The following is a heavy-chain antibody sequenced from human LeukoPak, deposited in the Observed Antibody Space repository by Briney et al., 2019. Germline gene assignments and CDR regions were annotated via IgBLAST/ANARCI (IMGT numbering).Heavy chain of an antibody. CDR3: VRGCMFCRWKTYFDP. Sequence: PGGSLRLSCAASGFTFSTYDMHWVRQATGKGLEWVSAIGTAGDSFYPDSVKGGFTMSRENARNSVYLQMNSLRAEDTAVYYCVRGCMFCRWKTYFDPWGQGTLVTVSS. CDR2: IGTAGDS. CDR1: GFTFSTYD. V-gene: IGHV3-13*01. D-gene: IGHD2-8*01. J-gene: IGHJ5*02.